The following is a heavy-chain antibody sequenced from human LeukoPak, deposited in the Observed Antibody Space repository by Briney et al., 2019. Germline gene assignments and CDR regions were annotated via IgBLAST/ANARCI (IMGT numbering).Heavy chain of an antibody. D-gene: IGHD3-10*01. J-gene: IGHJ4*02. CDR1: GFTFSSYS. Sequence: GGSLRLSCATSGFTFSSYSMKWVRQAPGKGLEWVIFISSSSSNIYYADSVKGRFTISRDNAKNSLYLQMNSLRAEDTAVYYCARRSGSYYAFDYWGQGTLATVS. V-gene: IGHV3-21*01. CDR2: ISSSSSNI. CDR3: ARRSGSYYAFDY.